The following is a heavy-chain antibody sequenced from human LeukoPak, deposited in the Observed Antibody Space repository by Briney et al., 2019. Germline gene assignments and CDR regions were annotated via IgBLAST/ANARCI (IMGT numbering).Heavy chain of an antibody. J-gene: IGHJ3*02. CDR2: IYYSGST. CDR1: VGSVGSVSYY. V-gene: IGHV4-61*01. D-gene: IGHD3-10*01. Sequence: SETLSLTCTVSVGSVGSVSYYWTWIRQPPGKGLNWMGLIYYSGSTNYNPSLKSRVTISVDTSKNQFSLKLSSVTAADTAVYYCARHSYYGSGSYGAFDIWGQGTMVTVSS. CDR3: ARHSYYGSGSYGAFDI.